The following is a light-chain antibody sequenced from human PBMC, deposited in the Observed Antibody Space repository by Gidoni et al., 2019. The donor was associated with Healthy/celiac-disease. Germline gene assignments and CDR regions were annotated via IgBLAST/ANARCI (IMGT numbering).Light chain of an antibody. J-gene: IGKJ2*01. CDR2: GAS. CDR3: QQYNNWPPHT. CDR1: QSVSSN. V-gene: IGKV3-15*01. Sequence: DIVMTQSPATLSVSPGERATLSCRASQSVSSNLAWYQQKPGQSPRLLIYGASTRATGIPARFSGSGSGTELTLTISSLQSEDFAVYYCQQYNNWPPHTFGQGTKLEIK.